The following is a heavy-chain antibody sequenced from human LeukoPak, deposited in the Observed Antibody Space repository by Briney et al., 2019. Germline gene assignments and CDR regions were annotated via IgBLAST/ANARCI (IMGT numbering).Heavy chain of an antibody. CDR3: ARDRYSGSYYFDY. CDR1: GFTFSSYW. D-gene: IGHD1-26*01. J-gene: IGHJ4*02. CDR2: INSDGSST. Sequence: GESLRLSCAASGFTFSSYWMHWVRQAPGKGLVWVSRINSDGSSTSYADSVKGRFTISRDNAKNTLYLQMNSLRAEDTAVYYCARDRYSGSYYFDYWGQGTLVTVSS. V-gene: IGHV3-74*01.